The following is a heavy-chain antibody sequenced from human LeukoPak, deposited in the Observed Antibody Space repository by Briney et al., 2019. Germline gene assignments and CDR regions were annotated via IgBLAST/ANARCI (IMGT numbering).Heavy chain of an antibody. Sequence: PGGSLRLSCAASGFTFDDYAMHWVRQAPGKGLEWVSGISWNSGSIGYADSVKGRFTISRDNAKNSLYLQMNSLRAEDTALYYCAKEQYYDILTGYIEDPLMAALDIWGQGTMVTVSS. CDR2: ISWNSGSI. CDR1: GFTFDDYA. D-gene: IGHD3-9*01. J-gene: IGHJ3*02. CDR3: AKEQYYDILTGYIEDPLMAALDI. V-gene: IGHV3-9*01.